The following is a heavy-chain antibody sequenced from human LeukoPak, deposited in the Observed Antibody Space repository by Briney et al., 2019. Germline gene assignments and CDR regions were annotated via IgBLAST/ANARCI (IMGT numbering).Heavy chain of an antibody. CDR2: ISGSGGST. D-gene: IGHD5-18*01. V-gene: IGHV3-23*01. CDR3: AKSTRGGYSYGVYYFDY. CDR1: GFTFSTYA. Sequence: PGGSLRLSCAASGFTFSTYAMSWVRQAPGKGLEWVSAISGSGGSTYYADSVKGRFTISRDNSKNTPYLQMNSLRAEDTAVYYCAKSTRGGYSYGVYYFDYWGQGTLVTVSS. J-gene: IGHJ4*02.